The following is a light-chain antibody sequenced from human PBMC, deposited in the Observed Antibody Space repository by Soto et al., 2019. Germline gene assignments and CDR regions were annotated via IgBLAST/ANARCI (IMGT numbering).Light chain of an antibody. Sequence: DIQMTQSPSSLSASVGDRVTITCRASQGISTYLNWYLQKPGKAPKPLISAASSLQSGVPSRLSGSGSETDFTLTISSLQPEDFATYSCQQSYSTTWTFGQGTKVKS. CDR1: QGISTY. J-gene: IGKJ1*01. CDR3: QQSYSTTWT. CDR2: AAS. V-gene: IGKV1-39*01.